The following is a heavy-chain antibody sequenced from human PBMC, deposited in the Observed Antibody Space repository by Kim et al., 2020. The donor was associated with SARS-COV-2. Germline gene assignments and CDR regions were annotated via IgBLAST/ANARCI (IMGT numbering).Heavy chain of an antibody. J-gene: IGHJ5*02. CDR3: AAQWELLSWFDP. Sequence: SETLSLTCTVSGGSISSYYWSWIRQPPGKGLEWIGYIYYSGSTNYNPSLKSRVTISVDTSKNQFSLKLSSVTAADTAVYYCAAQWELLSWFDPWGQGTLVTVSS. V-gene: IGHV4-59*01. CDR2: IYYSGST. CDR1: GGSISSYY. D-gene: IGHD1-26*01.